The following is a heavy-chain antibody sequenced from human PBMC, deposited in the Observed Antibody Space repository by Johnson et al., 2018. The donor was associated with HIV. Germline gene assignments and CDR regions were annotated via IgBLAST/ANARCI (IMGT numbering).Heavy chain of an antibody. CDR1: GFTFSSYA. J-gene: IGHJ3*02. CDR2: INWNGGST. Sequence: VQLVESGGGLVQPGGSLRLSCAASGFTFSSYAMSWARQAPGKGLEWVSGINWNGGSTDYADSMKGRFTISRDNAKNSLYLQMNSLRAEDTAVYYCIQLDAFDIWGQGTMVTVSS. V-gene: IGHV3-20*04. CDR3: IQLDAFDI. D-gene: IGHD5-18*01.